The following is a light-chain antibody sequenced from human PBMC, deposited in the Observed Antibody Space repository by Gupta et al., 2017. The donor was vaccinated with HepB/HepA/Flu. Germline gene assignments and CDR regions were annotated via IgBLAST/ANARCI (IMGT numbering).Light chain of an antibody. Sequence: SFELAQPPSVSVSPGQTASITCSGDKLEDKYVSWYQQRPGQSPVLIIYKDNKRPAGIPERFSGSNSENTATLTISGTQAVDEADYFCQVWVSTTAIFGPGTTVTVL. CDR3: QVWVSTTAI. CDR2: KDN. V-gene: IGLV3-1*01. CDR1: KLEDKY. J-gene: IGLJ1*01.